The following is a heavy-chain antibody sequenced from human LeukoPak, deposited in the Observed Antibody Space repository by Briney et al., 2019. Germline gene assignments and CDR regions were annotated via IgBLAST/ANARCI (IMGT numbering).Heavy chain of an antibody. Sequence: SETLSLTCTVSGGSISSYYWSWIRQPPGKGLEWIGYIYYSGSTNYNPSLKSRVTISVDTSKNQFSLKLSSVTAADTAVYYCARDRTGDRGDDAFDIWGQGTKVTVSS. V-gene: IGHV4-59*01. CDR3: ARDRTGDRGDDAFDI. CDR1: GGSISSYY. CDR2: IYYSGST. D-gene: IGHD7-27*01. J-gene: IGHJ3*02.